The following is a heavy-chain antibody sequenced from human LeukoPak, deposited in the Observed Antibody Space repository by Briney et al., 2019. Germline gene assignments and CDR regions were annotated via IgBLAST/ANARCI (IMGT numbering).Heavy chain of an antibody. Sequence: ASVKVSCKASGYTFTGYYMHWVRQAPGQGLEWMGWINPNSGGTNYAQKFQGRVTMTRDTSISTAYMELSRLRSDDTAVYYCARTTATTQGAYYYYYMDVWGKGTTVTVSS. CDR3: ARTTATTQGAYYYYYMDV. D-gene: IGHD4-17*01. CDR2: INPNSGGT. V-gene: IGHV1-2*02. J-gene: IGHJ6*03. CDR1: GYTFTGYY.